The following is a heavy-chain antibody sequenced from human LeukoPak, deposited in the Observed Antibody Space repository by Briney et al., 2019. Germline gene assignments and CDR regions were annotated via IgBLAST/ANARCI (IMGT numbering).Heavy chain of an antibody. CDR3: ATERLVTFDY. CDR1: GVSISSYY. V-gene: IGHV4-59*01. J-gene: IGHJ4*02. Sequence: SETLSLICTVSGVSISSYYWSWIRQPPGKGLEWIGYIYNTGSTNYNPSLKSRVTISIDTSKNQFSLRLSSVTAADTAVYYCATERLVTFDYWGQGTLVTVSS. CDR2: IYNTGST. D-gene: IGHD2-21*02.